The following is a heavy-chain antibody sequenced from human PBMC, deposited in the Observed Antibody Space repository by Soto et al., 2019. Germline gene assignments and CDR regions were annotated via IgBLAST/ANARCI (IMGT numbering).Heavy chain of an antibody. CDR3: ARRAVVAVTGSLDNWLDP. V-gene: IGHV4-59*01. CDR1: GGSISSYY. D-gene: IGHD2-21*01. CDR2: IYYSGNT. J-gene: IGHJ5*02. Sequence: SETLSLTCTVSGGSISSYYWSWIRQPPGKGLEWIGYIYYSGNTNYNPSLKSRVTISVDTSKTHFSLKLSSVTAADTAVYYCARRAVVAVTGSLDNWLDPWGQGILVTVSS.